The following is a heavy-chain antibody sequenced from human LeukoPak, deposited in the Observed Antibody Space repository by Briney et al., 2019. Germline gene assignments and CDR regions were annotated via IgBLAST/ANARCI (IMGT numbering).Heavy chain of an antibody. V-gene: IGHV3-53*01. CDR2: IYSGDNT. Sequence: GGSLRLSCAASGLSVISNYMSWVRQAPGKGLEWISVIYSGDNTYYADSVKGRFTISRDNSENALYPQMSSLRPEDTAVYYCAREREGYAFDIWGQGTLVTVSS. CDR1: GLSVISNY. D-gene: IGHD5-24*01. J-gene: IGHJ3*02. CDR3: AREREGYAFDI.